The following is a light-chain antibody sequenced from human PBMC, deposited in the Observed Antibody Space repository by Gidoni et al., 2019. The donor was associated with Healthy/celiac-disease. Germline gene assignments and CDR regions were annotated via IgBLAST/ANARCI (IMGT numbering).Light chain of an antibody. J-gene: IGLJ2*01. V-gene: IGLV1-51*01. CDR3: GTWDSSLSAVV. Sequence: APVQKVTISCSGSSSNIGNNYVSWYQQLPGTAPKLLIYDNNKRPSGIPDRFSGSKSGTSATLGITGLQTGDEADYYCGTWDSSLSAVVFGGGTKLTVL. CDR2: DNN. CDR1: SSNIGNNY.